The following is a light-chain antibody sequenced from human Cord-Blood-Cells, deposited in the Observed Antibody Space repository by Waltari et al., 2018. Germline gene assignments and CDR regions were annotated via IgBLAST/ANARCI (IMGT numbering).Light chain of an antibody. CDR1: KLGDKY. Sequence: SYELTQPPSVSVSPGQTASITCSGDKLGDKYACWYQQKPGQSPVLVIYKYSKRPSGIPERFSGSNSGNTATLTISGTQAMDEADYYCQAWDSSTVVFGGGTKLTVL. V-gene: IGLV3-1*01. CDR2: KYS. CDR3: QAWDSSTVV. J-gene: IGLJ2*01.